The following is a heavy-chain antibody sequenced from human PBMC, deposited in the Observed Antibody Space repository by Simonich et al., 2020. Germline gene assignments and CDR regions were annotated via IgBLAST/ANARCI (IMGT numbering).Heavy chain of an antibody. CDR2: IYYSGRT. CDR3: ARHDRWLKFYFDY. Sequence: QVQLQESGPGLVKPSETLSLTCTVSGGSISSYYWSWIRPPAGKGLEWIGYIYYSGRTNYNPSLKSRFTISVDTAKNQLSLKLCSVTAADTAVYYCARHDRWLKFYFDYWGQGTLVTVSS. D-gene: IGHD5-12*01. CDR1: GGSISSYY. J-gene: IGHJ4*02. V-gene: IGHV4-59*08.